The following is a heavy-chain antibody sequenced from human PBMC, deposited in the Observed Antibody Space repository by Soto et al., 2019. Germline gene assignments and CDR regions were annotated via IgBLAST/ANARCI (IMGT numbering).Heavy chain of an antibody. V-gene: IGHV4-59*01. Sequence: PSETLSLTCTVSGDSISGYYWTWIRQPPGKGLEWIGYIYYGGTTNYNPSLKSRVTVSIDTSKNHFSLKLSSVTAADTAVYYCARQILVGPNNWSDPWGQGTLVTVSS. D-gene: IGHD1-26*01. CDR2: IYYGGTT. CDR3: ARQILVGPNNWSDP. J-gene: IGHJ5*02. CDR1: GDSISGYY.